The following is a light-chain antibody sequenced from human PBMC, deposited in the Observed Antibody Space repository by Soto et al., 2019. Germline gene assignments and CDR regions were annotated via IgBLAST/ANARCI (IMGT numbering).Light chain of an antibody. CDR3: SNNPYV. Sequence: QSVLTQPPSVFGAPGQTVTISCTGSNSNIGVGFDVHWYQQIPGTAPKLVLYGNNIRPSGVPDRFSGSKSGNTASLTVSGLQAGDEGDYSGSNNPYVFGTGTKVTVL. J-gene: IGLJ1*01. V-gene: IGLV1-40*01. CDR2: GNN. CDR1: NSNIGVGFD.